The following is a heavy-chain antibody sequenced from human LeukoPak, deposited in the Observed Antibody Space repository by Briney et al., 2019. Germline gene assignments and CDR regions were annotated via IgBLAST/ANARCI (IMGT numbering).Heavy chain of an antibody. CDR2: IGGRDGST. Sequence: GGSLRLSCAASGFTFSSYGMSWVRQAPGKGLEWVSAIGGRDGSTYYADSVKGRFAISRDNSKNTLYVQMNGLRAEDTAVYYCAKGHYYGSGSLDYWGQGTLVTVSS. CDR3: AKGHYYGSGSLDY. D-gene: IGHD3-10*01. V-gene: IGHV3-23*01. J-gene: IGHJ4*02. CDR1: GFTFSSYG.